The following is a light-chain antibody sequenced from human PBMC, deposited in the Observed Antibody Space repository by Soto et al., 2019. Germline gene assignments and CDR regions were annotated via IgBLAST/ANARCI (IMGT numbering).Light chain of an antibody. V-gene: IGKV3-11*01. Sequence: DIVLTHSPAPLSLSPGERATLSCSASQIVSSYLAGYQQKPGQAARLLISDASDRATGIPGRFSGSGSGTGFTFTLSSLQPEDFATYYCQQYESLPLTFGQGTRLEIK. CDR3: QQYESLPLT. J-gene: IGKJ5*01. CDR2: DAS. CDR1: QIVSSY.